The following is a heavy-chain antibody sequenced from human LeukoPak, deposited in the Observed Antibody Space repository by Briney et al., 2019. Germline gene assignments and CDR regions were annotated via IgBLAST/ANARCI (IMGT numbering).Heavy chain of an antibody. CDR1: GGTFSSYA. CDR3: ARASDPIAVAGTFDY. Sequence: SVNVSCKASGGTFSSYAISWVRQAPGQGLEWMGGIIPIFGTANYAQKFQGRVTITADESTSTAYMELSSLRSEDTAVYYCARASDPIAVAGTFDYWGQGTLVTVSS. D-gene: IGHD6-19*01. CDR2: IIPIFGTA. J-gene: IGHJ4*02. V-gene: IGHV1-69*13.